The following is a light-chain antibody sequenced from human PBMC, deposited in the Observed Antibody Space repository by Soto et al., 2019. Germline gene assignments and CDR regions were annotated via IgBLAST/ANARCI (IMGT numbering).Light chain of an antibody. J-gene: IGKJ4*01. CDR3: QQYSSSPLT. CDR1: ESVRSSY. CDR2: GAS. Sequence: EIVLTQSPGTLSLSPGERATLSCRASESVRSSYLAWYQQKPGQAPRLLIYGASTRATGIPDRFTGSGSGTDFTLSVSRLEPEDFAVYFCQQYSSSPLTFGGGTRWIS. V-gene: IGKV3-20*01.